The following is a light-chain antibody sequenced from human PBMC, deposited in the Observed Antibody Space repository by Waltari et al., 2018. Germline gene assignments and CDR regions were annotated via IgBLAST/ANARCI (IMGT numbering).Light chain of an antibody. CDR3: QQRSNWSYT. CDR1: QSVSSY. V-gene: IGKV3-11*01. J-gene: IGKJ2*01. Sequence: EMVLTQSPATLSLSPGVRATLSCRASQSVSSYLAWYQQRPGQAPRLLIYEASNRATVIPARFSGSVSGTDFTLTISSLEPEDFAVYYCQQRSNWSYTFGQGTKLEIK. CDR2: EAS.